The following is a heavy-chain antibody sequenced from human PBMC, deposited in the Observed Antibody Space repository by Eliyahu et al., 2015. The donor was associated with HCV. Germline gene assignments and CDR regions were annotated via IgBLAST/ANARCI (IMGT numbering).Heavy chain of an antibody. Sequence: QVQLQESGPGLVKPSETLSXTCTVXGCSXPTSSXGWXRQPPGKGLXXIWYINYSGSTNYNPSLKSRVTISVDTSKNQFSLNLTSVTAADTAVYYCASGGGGIAVAGTGGWFDPWGQGTLVTVSS. J-gene: IGHJ5*02. CDR1: GCSXPTSS. D-gene: IGHD6-19*01. V-gene: IGHV4-59*01. CDR3: ASGGGGIAVAGTGGWFDP. CDR2: INYSGST.